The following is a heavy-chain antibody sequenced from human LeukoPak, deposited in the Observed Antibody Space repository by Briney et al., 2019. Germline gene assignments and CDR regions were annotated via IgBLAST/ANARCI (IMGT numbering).Heavy chain of an antibody. J-gene: IGHJ4*02. CDR1: GGSIRSGNYY. Sequence: TSETLSLTCTVSGGSIRSGNYYWNWIRQPAGKGLEWIGRIHTSGSTDYKPSLKSRVTISLDTSENQFSLELKSVTAADAAVYYCARATVIAADPSSFDYWGQGTLVTVSS. D-gene: IGHD6-13*01. CDR3: ARATVIAADPSSFDY. V-gene: IGHV4-61*02. CDR2: IHTSGST.